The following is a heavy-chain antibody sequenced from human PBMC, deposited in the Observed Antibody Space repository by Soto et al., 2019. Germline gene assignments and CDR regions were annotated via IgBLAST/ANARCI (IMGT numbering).Heavy chain of an antibody. CDR3: ARPYANGGNTAFDS. CDR2: IYPCDSDT. CDR1: LYIFTIYF. Sequence: SFLSSLYIFTIYFIFFFLHIPFKCLYFMFIIYPCDSDTRYSPSFQGQVTISADKSISTAYLQWNSLEASDTAMYYCARPYANGGNTAFDSWGQGTLVTVSS. V-gene: IGHV5-51*01. J-gene: IGHJ4*02. D-gene: IGHD2-2*01.